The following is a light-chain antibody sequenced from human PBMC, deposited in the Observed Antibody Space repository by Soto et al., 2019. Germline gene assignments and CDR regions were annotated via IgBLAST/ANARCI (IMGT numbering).Light chain of an antibody. J-gene: IGKJ1*01. CDR3: QHYNSYSEA. V-gene: IGKV1-5*03. Sequence: DIPMTQSPSTLSTSVGDRRTITFRASQTISSWLAWYQQKPGKAPKLLIYKASTLKSGVPSRFSGSGSGTEFTLTISSLQPDDFATYYCQHYNSYSEAFSQGTKVDIK. CDR2: KAS. CDR1: QTISSW.